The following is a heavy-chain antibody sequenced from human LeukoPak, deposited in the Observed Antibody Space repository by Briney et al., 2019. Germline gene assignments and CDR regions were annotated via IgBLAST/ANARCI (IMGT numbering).Heavy chain of an antibody. CDR3: ARAVRRASRFLEWGGIEHYFDY. CDR1: GYTFTSYD. CDR2: ISAYNGNT. D-gene: IGHD3-3*01. V-gene: IGHV1-18*01. J-gene: IGHJ4*02. Sequence: ASVKVSCKASGYTFTSYDISWVRQAPGQGLEWMGWISAYNGNTNYAQKLQGRVTMTTDTSTSTAYMELRSLRSDDTAVYYCARAVRRASRFLEWGGIEHYFDYWGQGTLVTVSS.